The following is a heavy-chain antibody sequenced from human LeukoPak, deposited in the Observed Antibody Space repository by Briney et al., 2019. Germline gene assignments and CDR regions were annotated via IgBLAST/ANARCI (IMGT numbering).Heavy chain of an antibody. CDR1: GFTFSSYS. J-gene: IGHJ4*02. Sequence: GGSLRLSCAASGFTFSSYSMNWVRQAPGKGLEWISYISGSSRVIYYADSVKGRFTISKDNAKNSLYLQVNSLRDEDTAVYYCAKNMDTRVYTFDYGGQGPLVTVSS. CDR2: ISGSSRVI. V-gene: IGHV3-48*02. CDR3: AKNMDTRVYTFDY. D-gene: IGHD3-10*01.